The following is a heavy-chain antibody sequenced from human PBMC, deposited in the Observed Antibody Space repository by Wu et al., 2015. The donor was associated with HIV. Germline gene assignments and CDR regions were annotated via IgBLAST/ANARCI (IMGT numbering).Heavy chain of an antibody. J-gene: IGHJ5*02. CDR3: AREPPGIAAAGPVGWFDP. CDR1: GDTFRNSG. CDR2: INPNSGGT. Sequence: QVQLVQSATEVKKPGSSVKVSCKVFGDTFRNSGVRWIRLAPGQGLEWMGWINPNSGGTNYAQKFQGRVTMTRDTSISTAYMELSRLRSDDTAVYYCAREPPGIAAAGPVGWFDPVGPGNPGHRLL. V-gene: IGHV1-2*02. D-gene: IGHD6-13*01.